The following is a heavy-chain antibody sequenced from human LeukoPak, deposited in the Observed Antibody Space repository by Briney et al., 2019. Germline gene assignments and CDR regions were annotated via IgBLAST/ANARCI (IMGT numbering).Heavy chain of an antibody. CDR2: INHSGST. V-gene: IGHV4-34*01. J-gene: IGHJ4*02. CDR1: GGSFSGYY. D-gene: IGHD4-23*01. CDR3: ARFSRGKAYYFDY. Sequence: SETLSLTCAVYGGSFSGYYWSWIRQPPGKGLEWIGEINHSGSTNYNPSLKSRVTISVDTSKNQFSLKLSSVTAADTAVYYCARFSRGKAYYFDYWGQGTLVTVSS.